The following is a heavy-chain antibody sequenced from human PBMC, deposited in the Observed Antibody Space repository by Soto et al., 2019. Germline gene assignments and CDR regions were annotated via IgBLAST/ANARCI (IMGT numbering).Heavy chain of an antibody. CDR1: GGSISSSSYY. V-gene: IGHV4-39*01. CDR3: ARYRESYYYGSGSSRNWFDP. D-gene: IGHD3-10*01. Sequence: QLQLQESGPGLVKPSETLSLTCTVSGGSISSSSYYWGWIRQPPGKGLEWIGSIYYSGSTYYNPSLKSRVTISVDTSKNQFSLKLSSVTAADTAVYYCARYRESYYYGSGSSRNWFDPWGQGTLVTVSS. CDR2: IYYSGST. J-gene: IGHJ5*02.